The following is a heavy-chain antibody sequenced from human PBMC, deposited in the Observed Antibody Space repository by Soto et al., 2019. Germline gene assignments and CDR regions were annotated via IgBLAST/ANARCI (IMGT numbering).Heavy chain of an antibody. J-gene: IGHJ6*02. D-gene: IGHD2-2*01. CDR1: GYTFTVYY. CDR2: INPETGGT. Sequence: ASVKVSCKASGYTFTVYYVHWVREAPGQGLEWMGWINPETGGTSYAQKFQGRVTLSRDTSINTAYLEVSRLRFDDAAVYFCARERYQVISDGMDVWGQGTTVTVSS. CDR3: ARERYQVISDGMDV. V-gene: IGHV1-2*02.